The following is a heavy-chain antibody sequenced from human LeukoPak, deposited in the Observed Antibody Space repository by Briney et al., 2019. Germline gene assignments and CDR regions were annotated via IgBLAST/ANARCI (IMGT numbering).Heavy chain of an antibody. J-gene: IGHJ6*02. CDR3: AVYYDILTGQYYYGMDV. Sequence: TTSETLSLTCAVSGGSISSGGYSWSWIRQPPGKGLEWIGYIYHSGSTYYNPSLKSRVTISVDRSKNQFSLKLSSVTAADTAVYYCAVYYDILTGQYYYGMDVWGQGTTVTVSS. V-gene: IGHV4-30-2*01. D-gene: IGHD3-9*01. CDR2: IYHSGST. CDR1: GGSISSGGYS.